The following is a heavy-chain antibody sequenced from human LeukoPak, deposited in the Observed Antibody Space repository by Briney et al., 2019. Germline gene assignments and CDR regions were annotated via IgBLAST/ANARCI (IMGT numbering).Heavy chain of an antibody. CDR1: GYNFSKYG. CDR2: ISADNGNT. D-gene: IGHD2-15*01. CDR3: ARGQSDSMIFGGYYFDF. V-gene: IGHV1-18*01. J-gene: IGHJ4*02. Sequence: ASVKVSCKASGYNFSKYGFSWVRQTPGQGLEWLGWISADNGNTDYAQKVQGRVTMTTDTSTTTPYMGLRRLKSDDTAVYYCARGQSDSMIFGGYYFDFWGQGTPVTVSS.